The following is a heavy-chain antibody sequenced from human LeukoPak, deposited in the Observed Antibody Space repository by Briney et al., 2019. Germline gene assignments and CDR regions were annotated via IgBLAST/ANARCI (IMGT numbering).Heavy chain of an antibody. CDR2: IYSGGYT. CDR3: ARENGYKVFDY. Sequence: GGSLRLSCAASGFTVSSNYMSWVRQAPGKGLEWVSVIYSGGYTYYADSVKGRFTISRDHSKNTLYLQMDSLRAEDTAVYYCARENGYKVFDYWGEGTLVSVS. CDR1: GFTVSSNY. D-gene: IGHD5-24*01. J-gene: IGHJ4*02. V-gene: IGHV3-53*01.